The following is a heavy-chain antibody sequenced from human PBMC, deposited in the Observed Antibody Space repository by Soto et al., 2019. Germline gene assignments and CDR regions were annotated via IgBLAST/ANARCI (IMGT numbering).Heavy chain of an antibody. CDR2: ISAYNGNT. V-gene: IGHV1-18*04. J-gene: IGHJ4*02. CDR3: AREGITMVRGVTTYYFDY. CDR1: GYTFTSYG. D-gene: IGHD3-10*01. Sequence: QVPLVQSGAEVKKPGASVKVSCKASGYTFTSYGISWVRQAPGQGLEWMGWISAYNGNTNYAQKLQGRVTMTTDTSTSTAYMELRSLRSDDTAVYYCAREGITMVRGVTTYYFDYWGQGTLVTVSS.